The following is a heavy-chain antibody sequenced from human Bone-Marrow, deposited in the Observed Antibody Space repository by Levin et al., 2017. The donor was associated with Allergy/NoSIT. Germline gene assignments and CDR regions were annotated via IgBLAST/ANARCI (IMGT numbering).Heavy chain of an antibody. Sequence: GGSLRLSCAASGFTFSSYEMNWVRQAPGKGLEWLSYISNSGTTIYYADSVKGRFTISRDNAKNALYLQMNSLRADDTATYYCARGGSGWYWGQGTLVSVSS. D-gene: IGHD6-19*01. J-gene: IGHJ4*02. CDR2: ISNSGTTI. CDR1: GFTFSSYE. V-gene: IGHV3-48*03. CDR3: ARGGSGWY.